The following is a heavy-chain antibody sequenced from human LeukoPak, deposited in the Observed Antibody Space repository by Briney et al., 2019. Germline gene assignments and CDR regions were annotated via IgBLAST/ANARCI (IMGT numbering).Heavy chain of an antibody. CDR3: ATAHSRITVFGMRIGCFDP. V-gene: IGHV1-24*01. CDR2: FDPKDSQI. Sequence: ASVKVSCEVSGNTLIELSIHWVRQAPGKGLEWMGGFDPKDSQIIYAQKFQGRVTMTEDTSTDTAYMELSSLRSDDTAVYYCATAHSRITVFGMRIGCFDPWGQGTLVTVSS. CDR1: GNTLIELS. J-gene: IGHJ5*02. D-gene: IGHD3-3*01.